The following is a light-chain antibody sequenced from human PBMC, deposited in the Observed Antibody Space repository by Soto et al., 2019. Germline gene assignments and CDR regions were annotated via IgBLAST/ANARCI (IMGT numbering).Light chain of an antibody. CDR2: GNT. CDR1: SSNIGAGYD. Sequence: QSVLTQPPSVSGAPGQRVTISCSGSSSNIGAGYDVHWYQQLPGTAPKVLIFGNTNRPSGVPVRFSGSKSGPSASLAITGLQAEDEADYYCQSYDSSLSGWVFGGGTKLTVL. CDR3: QSYDSSLSGWV. J-gene: IGLJ3*02. V-gene: IGLV1-40*01.